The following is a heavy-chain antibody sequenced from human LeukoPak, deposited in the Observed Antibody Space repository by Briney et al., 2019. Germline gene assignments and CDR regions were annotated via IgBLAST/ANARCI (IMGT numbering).Heavy chain of an antibody. D-gene: IGHD3-22*01. CDR1: GGSISSSSYY. Sequence: SETLSLTCTASGGSISSSSYYWSWIRQPPGKGLEWIGEINHSGSTNYNPSLKSRVTISVDTSKNQFSLKLSSVTAADTAVYYCARGSDYYDSSGYYWKYFDYWGQGTLVTVSS. V-gene: IGHV4-39*07. J-gene: IGHJ4*02. CDR2: INHSGST. CDR3: ARGSDYYDSSGYYWKYFDY.